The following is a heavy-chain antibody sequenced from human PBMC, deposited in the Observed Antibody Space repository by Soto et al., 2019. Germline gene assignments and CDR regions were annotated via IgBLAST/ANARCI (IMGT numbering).Heavy chain of an antibody. CDR1: GFTFSSYG. J-gene: IGHJ6*02. CDR3: AKDRRDSSGTCSRCFGMDV. D-gene: IGHD3-22*01. V-gene: IGHV3-30*18. CDR2: ISNDGSIQ. Sequence: QVQLMESGGSVLQPGRSLRLSSAASGFTFSSYGMHWVRQAPGKGLEWVTIISNDGSIQYYGDSVKGRFTVSRDNSKNTLFLEMNSLTAEDTATYYCAKDRRDSSGTCSRCFGMDVWGQGTTVTVSS.